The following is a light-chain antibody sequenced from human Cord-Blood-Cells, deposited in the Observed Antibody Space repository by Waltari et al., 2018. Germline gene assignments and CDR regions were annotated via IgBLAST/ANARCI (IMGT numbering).Light chain of an antibody. V-gene: IGKV3-11*01. Sequence: DIVLTQSPATLSLSPRQRATLSCRASQRVRSSLAWYQQKPCQAPRLLVYDASNTTTGTPARFSGSGSGTEFTLTSSSLEPGDVAVYYCQQRSNWITFGQGTRLEIK. CDR1: QRVRSS. J-gene: IGKJ5*01. CDR2: DAS. CDR3: QQRSNWIT.